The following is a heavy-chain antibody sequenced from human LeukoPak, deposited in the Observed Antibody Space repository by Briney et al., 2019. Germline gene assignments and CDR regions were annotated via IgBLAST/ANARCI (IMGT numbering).Heavy chain of an antibody. V-gene: IGHV3-23*01. J-gene: IGHJ4*02. CDR3: AKPDNSWSFDY. CDR2: ISGSGYST. D-gene: IGHD6-13*01. Sequence: PGGSLRLSCAASGFTFNNYAMSWVRQAPGKGLEWVSAISGSGYSTYYADSVKGRFTISRDNSKNTMYLQMNSLRAEDTAVYYCAKPDNSWSFDYWGQGTLVTVSS. CDR1: GFTFNNYA.